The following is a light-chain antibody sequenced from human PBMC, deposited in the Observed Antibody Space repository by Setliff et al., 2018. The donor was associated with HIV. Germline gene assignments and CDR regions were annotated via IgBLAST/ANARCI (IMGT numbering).Light chain of an antibody. Sequence: QSALTQPASVSGSPGQSITISCSGTSSDVGGYNYVSWYQQHPGKAPKPMIYDVSNRPSGVSNRFSGSKSGNTASLTISGLQAEDEAAYYCTSYSSNTTLGIFGTGTKVTVL. V-gene: IGLV2-14*03. CDR3: TSYSSNTTLGI. CDR1: SSDVGGYNY. CDR2: DVS. J-gene: IGLJ1*01.